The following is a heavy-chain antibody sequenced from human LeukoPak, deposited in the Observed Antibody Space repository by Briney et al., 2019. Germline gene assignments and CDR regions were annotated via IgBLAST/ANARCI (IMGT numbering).Heavy chain of an antibody. J-gene: IGHJ4*02. V-gene: IGHV4-4*07. CDR1: RGSTSTYY. D-gene: IGHD4-11*01. Sequence: SETLSLTCTVSRGSTSTYYWSWIRQPAGKGLEWIGRIYPSGNTNFNPSLMSRVTMSIDTSKNQFSLKLSSVTAADTAVYYCARDEGLMTTVTHFDYWGQGTLVTVSS. CDR3: ARDEGLMTTVTHFDY. CDR2: IYPSGNT.